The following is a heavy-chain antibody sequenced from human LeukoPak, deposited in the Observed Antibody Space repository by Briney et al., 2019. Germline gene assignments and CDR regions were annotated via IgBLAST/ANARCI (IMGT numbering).Heavy chain of an antibody. CDR1: GGSISSHY. V-gene: IGHV4-59*11. D-gene: IGHD4-17*01. Sequence: SETLSLTCTVSGGSISSHYWSWIRQPPGKGLEGIGYISYIGSTNYNPSLKSRVTISVDTSKNQFSLKLSPVTAADAAGYFCWRNPTTATKRLDLWGQGTMVTLSS. CDR3: WRNPTTATKRLDL. J-gene: IGHJ3*01. CDR2: ISYIGST.